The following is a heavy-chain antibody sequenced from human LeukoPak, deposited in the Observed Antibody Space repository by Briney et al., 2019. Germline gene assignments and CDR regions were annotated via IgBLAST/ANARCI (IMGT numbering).Heavy chain of an antibody. CDR3: ARELRRPRRYFDY. J-gene: IGHJ4*02. CDR2: INYSGST. D-gene: IGHD4-17*01. Sequence: SETLSLTCAVYGGSFSGYYWSWIRQPPGKGLEWIGEINYSGSTNYNPSLKSRVTISVDTSKNQFSLKLSSVTAADTAVYYCARELRRPRRYFDYWGQGTLVTVSS. CDR1: GGSFSGYY. V-gene: IGHV4-34*01.